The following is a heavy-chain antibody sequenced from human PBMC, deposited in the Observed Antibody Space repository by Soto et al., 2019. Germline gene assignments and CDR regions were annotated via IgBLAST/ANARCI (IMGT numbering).Heavy chain of an antibody. V-gene: IGHV3-49*03. J-gene: IGHJ6*02. Sequence: PGGSLRLSCTASGFTFGDYAMSWFRQAPGKGLEWVGFIRSKAYGGTTEYAASVKGRFTISRDDSKSIAYLQMNSLKTENTAVYYCTRDRPYGDPLYYYSMDVWGQGTTVTVSS. CDR1: GFTFGDYA. D-gene: IGHD4-17*01. CDR2: IRSKAYGGTT. CDR3: TRDRPYGDPLYYYSMDV.